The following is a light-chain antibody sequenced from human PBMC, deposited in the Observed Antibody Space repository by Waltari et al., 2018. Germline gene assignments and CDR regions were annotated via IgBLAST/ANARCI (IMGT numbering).Light chain of an antibody. CDR2: GKN. CDR1: SLGNYY. Sequence: SAELTQDPTASVALGQTVTITCQGDSLGNYYVSWFQQKPGQAPLLVVFGKNKRPSGIPDRFAGSRSGDTASLTITETRAEDEAAYYCCSRDSAGYRLVFGGGTKLTV. V-gene: IGLV3-19*01. J-gene: IGLJ2*01. CDR3: CSRDSAGYRLV.